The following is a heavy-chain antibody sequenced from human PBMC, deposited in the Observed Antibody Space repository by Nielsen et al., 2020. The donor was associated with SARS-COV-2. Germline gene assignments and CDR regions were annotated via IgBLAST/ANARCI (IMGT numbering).Heavy chain of an antibody. D-gene: IGHD3-3*01. CDR1: GFTFSSYW. V-gene: IGHV3-7*01. J-gene: IGHJ3*02. Sequence: GSLRLSCAASGFTFSSYWMSWVRQAPGKGLEWVANIKQDGSEKYYVDSVKGRFTISRDNAKNSLYLQMNSLRAEDTAVYYCARDRDYDFWSGYSDAFDIWGQGTMVTVSS. CDR2: IKQDGSEK. CDR3: ARDRDYDFWSGYSDAFDI.